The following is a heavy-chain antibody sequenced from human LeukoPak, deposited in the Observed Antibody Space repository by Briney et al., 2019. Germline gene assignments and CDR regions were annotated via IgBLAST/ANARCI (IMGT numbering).Heavy chain of an antibody. CDR2: IDASGGST. D-gene: IGHD1/OR15-1a*01. V-gene: IGHV3-23*01. Sequence: GRSLRLSCAASGFTFSNYAMSWVRQAPGKGLEWVSAIDASGGSTAHADSVRGRFTISRDNSKNTLYMQMNTLRAEDTAVHFCARSAYGWTEQFGFWGQGTLVTVSS. CDR3: ARSAYGWTEQFGF. J-gene: IGHJ4*02. CDR1: GFTFSNYA.